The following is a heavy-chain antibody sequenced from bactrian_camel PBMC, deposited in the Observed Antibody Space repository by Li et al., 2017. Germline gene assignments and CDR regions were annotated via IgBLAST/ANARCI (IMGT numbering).Heavy chain of an antibody. V-gene: IGHV3S41*01. Sequence: VQPGGSLKLSCEASGFTFSTYAMSWVRQAPGKGLEWVSTISIGGDITVYADSVSGRFTISRDNARNMLYLQMNSLNPEETAMYYCVMGSRWHSNWAYFPH. CDR3: VMGSRWHSNWAYFPH. D-gene: IGHD7*01. CDR1: GFTFSTYA. CDR2: ISIGGDIT. J-gene: IGHJ1*01.